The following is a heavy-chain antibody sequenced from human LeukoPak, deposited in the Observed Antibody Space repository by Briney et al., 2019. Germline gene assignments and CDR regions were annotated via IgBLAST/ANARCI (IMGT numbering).Heavy chain of an antibody. D-gene: IGHD2-15*01. Sequence: GASVKVSCKASGYTFTGYYMHWVRQAPGQGLEWMGWINPNSGGTNYAQKFRGRVTMTRDTSISTAYMELSRLRSDDTAVYYCAGALGGCSGGSCPGWGQGTLVTVSS. J-gene: IGHJ4*02. CDR1: GYTFTGYY. CDR2: INPNSGGT. CDR3: AGALGGCSGGSCPG. V-gene: IGHV1-2*02.